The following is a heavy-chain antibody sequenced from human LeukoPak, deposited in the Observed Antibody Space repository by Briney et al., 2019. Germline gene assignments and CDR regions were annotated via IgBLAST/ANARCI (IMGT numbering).Heavy chain of an antibody. D-gene: IGHD2-15*01. J-gene: IGHJ3*02. CDR2: IYYSGST. V-gene: IGHV4-39*07. CDR1: GGSISSSSYY. Sequence: SETLSLTCTVSGGSISSSSYYWGWIRQPPGKGLEWIGSIYYSGSTNYNPSLKSRVTISVDTSKNQFSLKLSSVTAADTAVYYCARGSGPRILVIWGQGTMVTVSS. CDR3: ARGSGPRILVI.